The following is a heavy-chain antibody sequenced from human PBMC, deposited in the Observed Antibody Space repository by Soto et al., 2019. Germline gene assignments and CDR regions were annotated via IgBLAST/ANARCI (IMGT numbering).Heavy chain of an antibody. Sequence: QVQLVQSGTEVKKPGSSVKVSCKTSGGSLSTNPISWVRQAPGQGLEWMGGTGSGTGPGNHAQKFQGRLTVTAHKSTGTVYMELTNLSSEDTAVYYCARRDSGGFFRFFDSWGQGTLVTVSS. CDR3: ARRDSGGFFRFFDS. V-gene: IGHV1-69*06. CDR1: GGSLSTNP. D-gene: IGHD2-15*01. J-gene: IGHJ4*02. CDR2: TGSGTGPG.